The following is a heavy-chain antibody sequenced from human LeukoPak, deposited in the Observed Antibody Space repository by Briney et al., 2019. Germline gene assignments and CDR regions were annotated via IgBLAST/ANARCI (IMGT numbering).Heavy chain of an antibody. D-gene: IGHD6-13*01. CDR1: GFTFSIYG. V-gene: IGHV3-20*04. J-gene: IGHJ4*02. CDR2: INWNGRST. Sequence: GGSLRLSCAASGFTFSIYGMSWVRQAPGKGLEWVSGINWNGRSTYYADSVKGRFTISRDNAKNSLYLQMNSLRAEDTAVYYCAKDRDVAAAGTEYFDYWGQGTLVTVSS. CDR3: AKDRDVAAAGTEYFDY.